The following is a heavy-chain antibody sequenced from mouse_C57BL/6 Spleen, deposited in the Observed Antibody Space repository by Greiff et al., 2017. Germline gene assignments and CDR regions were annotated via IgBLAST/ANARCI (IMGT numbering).Heavy chain of an antibody. CDR1: GFSLSTSGMG. CDR3: ARSPHFYGSSYWYFDV. D-gene: IGHD1-1*01. CDR2: IYWDADK. J-gene: IGHJ1*03. Sequence: QVTLKECGPGLLQSSQTLSLTCSFSGFSLSTSGMGVSWIRQPSGKGLEWLAHIYWDADKRYNPFLKSRLTISKDTSRNQVYLKITSVDTADTATYYCARSPHFYGSSYWYFDVWGTGTTVTVSS. V-gene: IGHV8-12*01.